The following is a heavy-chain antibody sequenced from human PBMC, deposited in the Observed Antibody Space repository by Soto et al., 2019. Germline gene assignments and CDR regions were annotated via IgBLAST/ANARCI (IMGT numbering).Heavy chain of an antibody. Sequence: EQLLQSGGGLVQPGGSLRLSCAASGFTFSKYSMSWVRQAPGKGLEWVSAISGNDGNTFYPDSVKGRFTISRDNSKNTVYLQMNSLRAEDTAIYYCAKEPQNVGFFDLWGRGTLVTVSS. CDR2: ISGNDGNT. D-gene: IGHD3-10*02. CDR3: AKEPQNVGFFDL. CDR1: GFTFSKYS. V-gene: IGHV3-23*01. J-gene: IGHJ2*01.